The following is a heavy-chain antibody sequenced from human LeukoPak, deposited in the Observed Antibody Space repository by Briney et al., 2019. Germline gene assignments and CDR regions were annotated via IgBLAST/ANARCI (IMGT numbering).Heavy chain of an antibody. Sequence: GGSLRLSCAASGFTFSSYNMNWVRQALGKGLEWVSSISGSNNYIYYVDSVKGRFTISRDNAKKSLYLQMNSLRVEDTAVYYCARVGAAVGISNYFDYWGQGTLVTVSS. V-gene: IGHV3-21*01. D-gene: IGHD6-13*01. CDR3: ARVGAAVGISNYFDY. CDR2: ISGSNNYI. CDR1: GFTFSSYN. J-gene: IGHJ4*02.